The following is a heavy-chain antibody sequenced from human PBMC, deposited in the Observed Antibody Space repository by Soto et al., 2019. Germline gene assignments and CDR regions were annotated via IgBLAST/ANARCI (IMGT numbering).Heavy chain of an antibody. CDR3: TTDLNHRYTYAFE. J-gene: IGHJ4*02. V-gene: IGHV3-15*01. Sequence: GGSLRLSCAASGFTFTTARMRWVRQVPEKGLEWIGRIKSKAEGGPTDYAAPVKGRFTISRDDSKDTVYLQMNSLKTEDTAVYYCTTDLNHRYTYAFEWGQGT. CDR1: GFTFTTAR. CDR2: IKSKAEGGPT. D-gene: IGHD5-18*01.